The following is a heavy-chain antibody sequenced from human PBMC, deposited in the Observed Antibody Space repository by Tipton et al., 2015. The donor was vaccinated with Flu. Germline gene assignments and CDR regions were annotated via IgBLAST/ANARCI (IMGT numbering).Heavy chain of an antibody. Sequence: QLVQSGGGVVQPGRSLRLSCAASGFSFSYYGMHWVRQAPGKGLEWVALMSYDGNNKYYVDSVKGRFTISRDNSKSTLYLQMNSLKPEDTAVYYCAKQVGAAVHFDHWGQGTLVTVSS. D-gene: IGHD1-26*01. J-gene: IGHJ4*02. CDR2: MSYDGNNK. CDR1: GFSFSYYG. V-gene: IGHV3-30*18. CDR3: AKQVGAAVHFDH.